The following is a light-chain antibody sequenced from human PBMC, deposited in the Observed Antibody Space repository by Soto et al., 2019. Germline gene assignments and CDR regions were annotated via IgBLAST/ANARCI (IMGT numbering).Light chain of an antibody. CDR1: HSDIGSNY. Sequence: QSVLTQPPSVSAAPGQKVTISCSGRHSDIGSNYVSWYQQVPGTAPKLLIYENNRRPAGVPDRFSGSKSGTSATLGITGLQTGDEADYYCGSWDSSLSAYVFGTGTKSPS. CDR2: ENN. J-gene: IGLJ1*01. CDR3: GSWDSSLSAYV. V-gene: IGLV1-51*01.